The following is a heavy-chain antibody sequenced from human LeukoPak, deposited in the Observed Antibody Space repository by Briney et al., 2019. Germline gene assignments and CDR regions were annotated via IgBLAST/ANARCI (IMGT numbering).Heavy chain of an antibody. Sequence: ASVKVSCKASGGTFSSYAISWVRQAPGQGLEWMGGIIPIFGTANYAQKFQGRVTITADESTSTAYMELSSLRSEDTAVYYCARDSPGPNYDILWGGAFDIWGQGTMVTVSS. CDR1: GGTFSSYA. CDR2: IIPIFGTA. CDR3: ARDSPGPNYDILWGGAFDI. J-gene: IGHJ3*02. D-gene: IGHD3-9*01. V-gene: IGHV1-69*13.